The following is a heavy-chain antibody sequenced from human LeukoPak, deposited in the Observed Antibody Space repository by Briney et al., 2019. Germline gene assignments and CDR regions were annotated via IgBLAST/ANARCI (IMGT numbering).Heavy chain of an antibody. Sequence: SETLSLTCSVSGDSINSYYWSWIRQPPGKGLEWIGYIHHSGSTNYNPSLKSRVTISVDTSKNQFSLRLTSVTAADTAVYYCARGSDTAAGLYWGQGTLVTVSS. CDR1: GDSINSYY. J-gene: IGHJ4*02. CDR2: IHHSGST. CDR3: ARGSDTAAGLY. D-gene: IGHD6-13*01. V-gene: IGHV4-59*01.